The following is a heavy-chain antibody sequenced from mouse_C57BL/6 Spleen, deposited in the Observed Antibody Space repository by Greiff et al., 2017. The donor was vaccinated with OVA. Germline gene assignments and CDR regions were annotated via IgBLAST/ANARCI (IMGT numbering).Heavy chain of an antibody. V-gene: IGHV1-82*01. J-gene: IGHJ2*01. D-gene: IGHD4-1*01. Sequence: QVQLQQSGPELVKPGASVKISCKASGYAFSSSWMNWVKQRPGKGLEWIGRIYPGDGDSNYNGKFKGKATLTADKSSSTAYMQLSSLTSEDSAVYCCAREGGTDYFDYWGQGTTLTVSS. CDR3: AREGGTDYFDY. CDR2: IYPGDGDS. CDR1: GYAFSSSW.